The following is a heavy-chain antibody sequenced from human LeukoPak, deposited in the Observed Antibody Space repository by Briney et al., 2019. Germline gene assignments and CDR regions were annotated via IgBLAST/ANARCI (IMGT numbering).Heavy chain of an antibody. CDR1: GFTFSSYN. Sequence: GGSLRLSCAASGFTFSSYNMNWVRQAPGKGLECVSYISSSSSTIYYADSVKGRFTIFRDNAKNSLYLQMNSLRAEDTAVYYCVSGNNCNYWGQGTLVTVSS. CDR2: ISSSSSTI. V-gene: IGHV3-48*01. CDR3: VSGNNCNY. J-gene: IGHJ4*02. D-gene: IGHD1-20*01.